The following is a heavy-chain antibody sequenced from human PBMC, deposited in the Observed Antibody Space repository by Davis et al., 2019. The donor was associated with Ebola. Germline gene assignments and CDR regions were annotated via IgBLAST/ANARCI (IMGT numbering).Heavy chain of an antibody. V-gene: IGHV3-11*01. CDR3: ARDLYYYDSSGYYTRFDY. CDR1: GFTLSDYY. Sequence: PGGSLRLSCAASGFTLSDYYMRWIRQAPGKGLEWVSSIRSSDTTIYYSDPVKGRFTVSRDNAKNSLYLQMNSLRAEDTAVYYCARDLYYYDSSGYYTRFDYWGQGTLVTVSS. J-gene: IGHJ4*02. CDR2: IRSSDTTI. D-gene: IGHD3-22*01.